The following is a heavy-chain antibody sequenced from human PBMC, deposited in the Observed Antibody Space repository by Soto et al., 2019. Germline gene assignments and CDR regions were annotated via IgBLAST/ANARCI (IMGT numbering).Heavy chain of an antibody. V-gene: IGHV3-74*01. CDR1: GFTFSSYW. CDR3: ARGGVGRYCSSSSCYTWVFDY. D-gene: IGHD2-2*02. CDR2: INSDGSST. Sequence: EVQLVESGGGLVQPGGSLRLSCAASGFTFSSYWMHWVRQAPGKGLVWVSRINSDGSSTSYADSVKGRFTISRDNAKNTLYVQMKSLSAEDTAVYYCARGGVGRYCSSSSCYTWVFDYWGQGTLVTFSS. J-gene: IGHJ4*02.